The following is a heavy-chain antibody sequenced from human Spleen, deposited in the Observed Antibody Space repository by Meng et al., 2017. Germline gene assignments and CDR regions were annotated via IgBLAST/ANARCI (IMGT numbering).Heavy chain of an antibody. CDR3: ARAGSRIVGALDY. J-gene: IGHJ4*02. CDR2: INQDGSEK. CDR1: GFTFRIYW. V-gene: IGHV3-7*04. D-gene: IGHD1-26*01. Sequence: GESLKISCAASGFTFRIYWMSWVRQAPGKGLEWVANINQDGSEKYYVDSVKGRFTISRDNAKNSLYVQMHSLRAEDTAVYYCARAGSRIVGALDYWGQGTLVTVSS.